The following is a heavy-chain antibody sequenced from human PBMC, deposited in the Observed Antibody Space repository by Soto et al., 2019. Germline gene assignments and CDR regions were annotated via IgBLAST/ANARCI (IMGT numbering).Heavy chain of an antibody. CDR1: GYTFTTYW. CDR3: ARGGYGGNSKDTFYI. Sequence: GESLKISCKGSGYTFTTYWIGWVRQMPGKDLECMGIIYPGDSDTRYSPSFQGQVTISADKSITTAYLQWSSLKASDTAMYYCARGGYGGNSKDTFYIWGPGTMVTVSS. CDR2: IYPGDSDT. J-gene: IGHJ3*02. D-gene: IGHD4-17*01. V-gene: IGHV5-51*01.